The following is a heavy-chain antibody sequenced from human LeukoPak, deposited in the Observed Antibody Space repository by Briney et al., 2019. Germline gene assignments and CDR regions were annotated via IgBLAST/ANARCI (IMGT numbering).Heavy chain of an antibody. CDR2: ISAYNGNT. J-gene: IGHJ5*02. D-gene: IGHD2-15*01. CDR3: ARAGYCSGGSCYLNWFDP. CDR1: GYTFTSYG. Sequence: ASVKVSCKASGYTFTSYGISWVRQAPGQGLKWMGWISAYNGNTNYAQKLQGRVTMTTDTSTSTAYMELRSLRSDDTAVYYCARAGYCSGGSCYLNWFDPWGQGTLVTVSS. V-gene: IGHV1-18*01.